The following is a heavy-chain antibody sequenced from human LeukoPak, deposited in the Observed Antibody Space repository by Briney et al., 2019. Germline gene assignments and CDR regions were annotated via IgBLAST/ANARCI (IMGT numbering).Heavy chain of an antibody. D-gene: IGHD4-17*01. V-gene: IGHV3-64*01. CDR2: ISSIGGTT. Sequence: GGSLRLSCAASGFTFSTYALHWVRQVPGKGLEYVSAISSIGGTTYYANSVKGRFTISRDNAKNTLYLQMNSLRGEDTAVYYCARGGTVTTFDYWGQGTLVTVSS. CDR1: GFTFSTYA. CDR3: ARGGTVTTFDY. J-gene: IGHJ4*02.